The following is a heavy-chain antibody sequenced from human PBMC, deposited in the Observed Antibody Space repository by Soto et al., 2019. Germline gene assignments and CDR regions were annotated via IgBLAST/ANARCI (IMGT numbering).Heavy chain of an antibody. J-gene: IGHJ6*02. D-gene: IGHD2-15*01. Sequence: PGGSLRLSCAASGFTFSSYGMHWVRQAPGKGLEWVAVISYDGSNKYYADSVKGRFTISRDNSKNTLYLQMNSLRAEDTAVYYCAKDETLVVAATVYYYYGMDVWGQGTTVTVSS. CDR2: ISYDGSNK. CDR1: GFTFSSYG. V-gene: IGHV3-30*18. CDR3: AKDETLVVAATVYYYYGMDV.